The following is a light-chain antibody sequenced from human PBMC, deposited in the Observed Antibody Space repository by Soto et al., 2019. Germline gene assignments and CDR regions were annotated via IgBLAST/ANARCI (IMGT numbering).Light chain of an antibody. CDR1: QSVSSN. CDR2: GAS. J-gene: IGKJ1*01. V-gene: IGKV3-15*01. Sequence: EIVMTQSPATLCVSPGERATLSCRASQSVSSNLAWYQQRPGQAPRLLIYGASARATGFPARFSASGSGTEFILTISSLKSEDCAVYYCQQYDNWTWTFGRGTKVDIK. CDR3: QQYDNWTWT.